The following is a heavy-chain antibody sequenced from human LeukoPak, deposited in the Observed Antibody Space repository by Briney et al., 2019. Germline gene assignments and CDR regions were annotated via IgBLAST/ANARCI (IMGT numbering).Heavy chain of an antibody. J-gene: IGHJ4*02. CDR3: AKKPAGDRFDY. V-gene: IGHV4-61*05. Sequence: SETLSLTYTVSGGSISSSSYYWGWIRQPPGKGLEWIGYIYHTGSTNYNPSLKSRVTMSVDTSKNQFSLKLSSVTAADTAVYYCAKKPAGDRFDYWGQGTLVTVSS. CDR1: GGSISSSSYY. D-gene: IGHD7-27*01. CDR2: IYHTGST.